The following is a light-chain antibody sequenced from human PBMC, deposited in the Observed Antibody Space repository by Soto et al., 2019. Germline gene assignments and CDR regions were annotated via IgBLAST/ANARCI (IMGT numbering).Light chain of an antibody. CDR3: QKYNTPPLT. Sequence: EIQMTRSPSSLSASVGDRVTLTCRASQGISNNLAWYQQKPGKVPKLLIYAASTLQSGGPSRFSGSGSGTEFTLTSSIVQPEDVATYYCQKYNTPPLTFGPGTKVDIK. CDR1: QGISNN. CDR2: AAS. J-gene: IGKJ3*01. V-gene: IGKV1-27*01.